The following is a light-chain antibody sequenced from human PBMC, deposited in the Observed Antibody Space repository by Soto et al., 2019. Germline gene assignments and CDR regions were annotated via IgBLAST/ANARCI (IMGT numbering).Light chain of an antibody. CDR1: QSIRNW. CDR3: PQYNSHSGA. Sequence: DIQMTQSPSTLSASLGDRVTITCRASQSIRNWLAWYQKTPGKAPKLXIYEASSLESGVPSRFTGSGSGTEFTLTISNLQPDDFATDYCPQYNSHSGAFGPGTKVDIK. J-gene: IGKJ3*01. CDR2: EAS. V-gene: IGKV1-5*01.